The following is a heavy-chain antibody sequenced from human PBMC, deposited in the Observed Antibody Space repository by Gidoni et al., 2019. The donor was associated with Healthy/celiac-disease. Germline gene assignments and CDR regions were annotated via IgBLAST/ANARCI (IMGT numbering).Heavy chain of an antibody. Sequence: EVQLVESGGGLVKPGGSLRLSCAASGLTFRSYSMNWVRQAPGKGLEWVSSISSSSSYIYYADSVKGRFTISRDNAKNSLYLQMNSLRAEDTAVYYCARARGDYESDAFDIWGQGTMVTVSS. V-gene: IGHV3-21*01. J-gene: IGHJ3*02. D-gene: IGHD4-17*01. CDR1: GLTFRSYS. CDR3: ARARGDYESDAFDI. CDR2: ISSSSSYI.